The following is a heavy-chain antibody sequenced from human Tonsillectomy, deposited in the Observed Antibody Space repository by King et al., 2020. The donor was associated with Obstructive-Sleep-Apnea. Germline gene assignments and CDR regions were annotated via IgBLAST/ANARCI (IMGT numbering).Heavy chain of an antibody. D-gene: IGHD1-26*01. J-gene: IGHJ4*02. CDR3: AKLVGATSIKLDY. CDR1: GFTFSSYG. V-gene: IGHV3-30*18. CDR2: ISWDGSNK. Sequence: VQLVESGGGVVQPGRSLRLSCAASGFTFSSYGMHWVRQAPGKGLEWVAVISWDGSNKYYADSVKGRFTISRDNSKNTLYLQMNSLRAEDTAVYYCAKLVGATSIKLDYWGQGTLVTVSS.